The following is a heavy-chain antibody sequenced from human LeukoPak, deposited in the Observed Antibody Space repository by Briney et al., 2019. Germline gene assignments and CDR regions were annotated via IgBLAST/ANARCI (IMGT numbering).Heavy chain of an antibody. J-gene: IGHJ3*02. CDR2: MNPNSGNT. CDR3: ATAATVTTERGSVVRAFDI. Sequence: ASVKVSCEASGYTFTSYDINWVRQATGQGLEWMGWMNPNSGNTGYAQKFQGRVTMTRSTSISTAYMELNSLRSEDTAVYYCATAATVTTERGSVVRAFDIWGQGTMVTVSS. D-gene: IGHD4-17*01. V-gene: IGHV1-8*01. CDR1: GYTFTSYD.